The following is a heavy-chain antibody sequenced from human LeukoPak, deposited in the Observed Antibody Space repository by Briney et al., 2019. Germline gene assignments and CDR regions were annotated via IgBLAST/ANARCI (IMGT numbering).Heavy chain of an antibody. Sequence: PSETLSLTCSVSGDSISTHNWNWIRQSPGKGLEWIGYIYSSGNTKYSPSLKSRVTISVDTSKNQFSLKLSSVTAADTAVYYCARSGAKAVVLGWFDPWGQGTLVTVS. V-gene: IGHV4-59*11. CDR1: GDSISTHN. J-gene: IGHJ5*02. CDR2: IYSSGNT. CDR3: ARSGAKAVVLGWFDP. D-gene: IGHD7-27*01.